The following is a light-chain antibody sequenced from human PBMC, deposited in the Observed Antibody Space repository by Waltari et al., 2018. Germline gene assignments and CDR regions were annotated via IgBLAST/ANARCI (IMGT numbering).Light chain of an antibody. V-gene: IGLV10-54*01. CDR1: RHNVGDEG. J-gene: IGLJ2*01. CDR2: RNN. CDR3: STWDTSLSAVV. Sequence: AGLTQPPSVSKGLRQTATHTCTGKRHNVGDEGAAWLQQHQGHPPKLLSYRNNNRPSGISERFSASRSGNTASLTISGLQPEDEADYYCSTWDTSLSAVVFGGGTKLTVL.